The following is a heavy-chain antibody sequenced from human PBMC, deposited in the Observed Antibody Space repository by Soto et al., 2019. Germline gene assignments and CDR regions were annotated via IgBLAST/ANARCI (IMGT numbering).Heavy chain of an antibody. Sequence: SETLSLTCTVSGGSMIAYYWNWMRQPPGKGLQWIGYAYYSGSTPYNPSLKSRVTIAVDTSKNQVSLKLNSVTTADTAVYYCARDRSTYGGGGTGEVKENWFDPWGPGTLVTVSS. CDR2: AYYSGST. J-gene: IGHJ5*02. CDR1: GGSMIAYY. D-gene: IGHD3-3*02. CDR3: ARDRSTYGGGGTGEVKENWFDP. V-gene: IGHV4-59*01.